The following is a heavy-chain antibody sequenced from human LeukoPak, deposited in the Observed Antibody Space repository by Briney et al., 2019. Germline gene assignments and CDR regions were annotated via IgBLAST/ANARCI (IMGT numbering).Heavy chain of an antibody. V-gene: IGHV4-34*01. Sequence: SETLSLTCAVYGGSFSGYYWSWIRQPPGKGLEWIGEINHSGSTNYNPSLKSRVTISVDTSKNQFSLKLSSVTAADTAVYYCARLRSSWPRYFDYWGQGTLVTVSS. D-gene: IGHD6-13*01. J-gene: IGHJ4*02. CDR3: ARLRSSWPRYFDY. CDR2: INHSGST. CDR1: GGSFSGYY.